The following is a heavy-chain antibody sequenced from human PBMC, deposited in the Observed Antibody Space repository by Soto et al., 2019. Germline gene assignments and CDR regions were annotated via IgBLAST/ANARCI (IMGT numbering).Heavy chain of an antibody. CDR2: INHSGST. Sequence: SETLSLTCAVYGGSFSGYYWSWIRQPPGKGLEWIGEINHSGSTNYNPSLKSRVTISVDKSKNQFSLKLSSVTAADTAVYYCARGFRFGEFYVWGQGTTVTVSS. CDR3: ARGFRFGEFYV. V-gene: IGHV4-34*01. J-gene: IGHJ6*02. D-gene: IGHD3-10*01. CDR1: GGSFSGYY.